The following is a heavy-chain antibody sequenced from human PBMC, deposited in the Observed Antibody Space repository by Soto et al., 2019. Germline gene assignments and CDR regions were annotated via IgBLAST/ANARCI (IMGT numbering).Heavy chain of an antibody. CDR1: GFTFSIYA. D-gene: IGHD2-2*01. V-gene: IGHV3-23*01. CDR2: ISTSGGST. J-gene: IGHJ4*02. CDR3: AKLKGWDYHLHLDY. Sequence: GGSLRLSCAASGFTFSIYAMSWVRQAPGKGLEWVSTISTSGGSTYYADSVKGRFTISRDNSKNTLYLQMNSLRAEDTAVYFCAKLKGWDYHLHLDYWGQGTLVTVSS.